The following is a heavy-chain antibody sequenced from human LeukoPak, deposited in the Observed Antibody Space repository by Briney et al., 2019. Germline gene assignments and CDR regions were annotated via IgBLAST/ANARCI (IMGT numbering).Heavy chain of an antibody. J-gene: IGHJ3*02. CDR2: IIPILGIA. CDR3: ARQPLSGYYLGQTRCAFDI. D-gene: IGHD3-22*01. V-gene: IGHV1-69*04. Sequence: SVKVSCKASGGTFSSYAISWVRQAPGQGLEWMGRIIPILGIANYAQRFQGRVTITADKSMSTAYMELSSLRSEDTAVYYCARQPLSGYYLGQTRCAFDIWGQGTMVTVSS. CDR1: GGTFSSYA.